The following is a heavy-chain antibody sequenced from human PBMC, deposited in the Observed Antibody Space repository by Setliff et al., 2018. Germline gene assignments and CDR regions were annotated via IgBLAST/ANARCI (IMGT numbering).Heavy chain of an antibody. CDR3: ARAGMASINGKGVFEY. Sequence: ASVKVSCKASGYIFTNYVIQWVRQAPGQGLEWMGWINVANGNTRYSQKLQGRVTITMDTPATTVYMEVTSLRSEDTAVYYCARAGMASINGKGVFEYWGQGTLVTVSS. D-gene: IGHD3-10*01. CDR1: GYIFTNYV. V-gene: IGHV1-3*01. CDR2: INVANGNT. J-gene: IGHJ4*02.